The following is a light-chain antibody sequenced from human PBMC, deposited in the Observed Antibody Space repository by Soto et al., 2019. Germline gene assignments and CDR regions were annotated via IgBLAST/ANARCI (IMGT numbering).Light chain of an antibody. CDR1: QSLVHSDGNTY. V-gene: IGKV2-30*02. CDR2: KVS. CDR3: MQGTHWPYT. J-gene: IGKJ2*01. Sequence: DVVMTQSPLSLPVTLGQPASISCRSSQSLVHSDGNTYLNWYQQRPGQSPRRLIYKVSNRDSGVPDRFSGSASGSDFTLKISRVEAGDVGVYYCMQGTHWPYTFGQGTKLAIK.